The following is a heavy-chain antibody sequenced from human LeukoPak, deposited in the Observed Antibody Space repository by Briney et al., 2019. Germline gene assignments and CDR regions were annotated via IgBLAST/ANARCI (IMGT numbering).Heavy chain of an antibody. D-gene: IGHD5-12*01. CDR1: GDSISSGSYY. CDR3: ARAGLWGYDPFDY. CDR2: IYYSGST. Sequence: SETLSLTCTVSGDSISSGSYYWSWIRQPPGKGLEWIGYIYYSGSTNYNPSLKSRVTISVDTSKNQFSLKLSSVTAADTAVYYCARAGLWGYDPFDYWGQGTLVTVSS. V-gene: IGHV4-61*01. J-gene: IGHJ4*02.